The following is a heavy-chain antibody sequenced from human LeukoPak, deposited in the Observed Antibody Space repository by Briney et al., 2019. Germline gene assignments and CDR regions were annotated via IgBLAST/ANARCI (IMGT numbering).Heavy chain of an antibody. Sequence: PGGSLRFSCAASGFTVSSNYMSWVRQAPGKGLEWVSVIYSGGSTYYADSVKGRFTISRDNSKNTLYLQMNSLRAEDTAVYYCARELLPPFDAFDIWGQGTMVTVSS. CDR2: IYSGGST. CDR3: ARELLPPFDAFDI. D-gene: IGHD3-22*01. J-gene: IGHJ3*02. CDR1: GFTVSSNY. V-gene: IGHV3-53*01.